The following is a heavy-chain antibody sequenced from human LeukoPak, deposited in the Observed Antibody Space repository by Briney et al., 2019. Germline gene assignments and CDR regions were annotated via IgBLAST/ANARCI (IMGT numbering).Heavy chain of an antibody. D-gene: IGHD6-13*01. Sequence: GGSLRLSCAASGFTFSSYGMHWVRQAPGKGLEWVAVIWYDGSNKYYADSVKGRFTISRDNSKNTLYLQMNSLRDEDTAVYYCARDGENYSSSWYDWFDPWGQGTLVTVSS. CDR1: GFTFSSYG. CDR3: ARDGENYSSSWYDWFDP. CDR2: IWYDGSNK. V-gene: IGHV3-33*01. J-gene: IGHJ5*02.